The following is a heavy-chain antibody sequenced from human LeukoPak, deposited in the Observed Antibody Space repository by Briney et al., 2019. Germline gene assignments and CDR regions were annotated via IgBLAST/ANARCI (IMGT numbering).Heavy chain of an antibody. CDR1: GFTFSSYS. CDR2: ISSSSSYI. CDR3: ASATYYYDSSGSGAFDI. D-gene: IGHD3-22*01. J-gene: IGHJ3*02. V-gene: IGHV3-21*04. Sequence: GGSLRLSCAASGFTFSSYSMNWVRQAPGKGLEWVSSISSSSSYIYYADSVKGRFTISRDNAKNSLYLQMNSLRAEDTAVYYCASATYYYDSSGSGAFDIWGQGTMVTVSS.